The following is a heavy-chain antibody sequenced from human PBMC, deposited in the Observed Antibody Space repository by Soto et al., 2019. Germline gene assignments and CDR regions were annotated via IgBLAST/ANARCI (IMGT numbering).Heavy chain of an antibody. CDR2: IRSKANSYAT. CDR3: TSAYSPFYYYGMDV. CDR1: GVTFSGSA. V-gene: IGHV3-73*01. D-gene: IGHD2-21*01. Sequence: GGSLRLSCAASGVTFSGSAMHWFRQASGKGLEWVGRIRSKANSYATAYAASVKGRFTISRDDSKNTAYLQMNSLKTEDTAVYYCTSAYSPFYYYGMDVWGQGTTVTVSS. J-gene: IGHJ6*02.